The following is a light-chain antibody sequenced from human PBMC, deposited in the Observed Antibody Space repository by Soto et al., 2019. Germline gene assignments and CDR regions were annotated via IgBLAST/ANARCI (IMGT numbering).Light chain of an antibody. CDR1: SSDVGSYNY. CDR2: DVS. V-gene: IGLV2-14*01. Sequence: QSALTQPASVSGSPGQSVTISCTGTSSDVGSYNYVSWYQQHPDKAPKLMIYDVSNRPSGVSDRFSGSKSGNTASLTISGLQAEDEADYYCSSYTSNSTRVFGTGTKLTVL. CDR3: SSYTSNSTRV. J-gene: IGLJ1*01.